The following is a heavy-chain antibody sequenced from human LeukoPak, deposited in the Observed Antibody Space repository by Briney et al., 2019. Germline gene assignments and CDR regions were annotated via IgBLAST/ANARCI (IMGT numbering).Heavy chain of an antibody. CDR3: ASVRIAAADSC. Sequence: GGSLRLSCAASGFTFSSYSMNWVRQAPGKGLEWVSSISSSSSYIYYADSVKGRFTISRDNAKNSLYLQMNSLRAEDTAVYYCASVRIAAADSCWGQGTLVTVSS. J-gene: IGHJ4*02. CDR2: ISSSSSYI. CDR1: GFTFSSYS. V-gene: IGHV3-21*01. D-gene: IGHD6-13*01.